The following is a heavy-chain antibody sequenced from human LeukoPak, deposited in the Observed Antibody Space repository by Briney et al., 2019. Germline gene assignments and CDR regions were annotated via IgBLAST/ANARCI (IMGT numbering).Heavy chain of an antibody. Sequence: SETLSLTCTVSGGSISSYYWSWIRQPPGKGLEWIGYIYYSGSTNYNPSLKSRVTISVDTSKNQFSLKLSSMTAADTAVYYCARRKDYDFWSGYFKLRHSWFDPWGQGTLVTVSS. CDR1: GGSISSYY. J-gene: IGHJ5*02. V-gene: IGHV4-59*01. CDR3: ARRKDYDFWSGYFKLRHSWFDP. CDR2: IYYSGST. D-gene: IGHD3-3*01.